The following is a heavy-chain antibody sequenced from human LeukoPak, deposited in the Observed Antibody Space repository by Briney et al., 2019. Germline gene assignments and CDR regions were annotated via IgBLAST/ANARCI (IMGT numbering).Heavy chain of an antibody. CDR2: INPNSGGT. CDR1: GYTFTGYY. Sequence: ASVKVSCKASGYTFTGYYMHWVRQAPGQGLEWMGWINPNSGGTNYAQKFQGRVTMTRDTSISTAYMELSRLRSDDTAVYYCARGPFPTETKRITIFGVVDLDYWGQGTLVTVSS. J-gene: IGHJ4*02. CDR3: ARGPFPTETKRITIFGVVDLDY. D-gene: IGHD3-3*01. V-gene: IGHV1-2*02.